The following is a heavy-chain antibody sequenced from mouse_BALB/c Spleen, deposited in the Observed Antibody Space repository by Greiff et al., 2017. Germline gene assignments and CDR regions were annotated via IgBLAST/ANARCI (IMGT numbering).Heavy chain of an antibody. CDR3: ARSGSSSPYYFDY. CDR1: GDSITSGY. J-gene: IGHJ2*01. CDR2: ISYSGST. V-gene: IGHV3-8*02. Sequence: VQLKESGPSLVKPSQTLSLTCSVTGDSITSGYWNWIRKFPGNKLEYMGYISYSGSTYYNPSLKSRISITRDTSKNQYYLQLNSVTTEDTATYYCARSGSSSPYYFDYWGQGTTVTVSA. D-gene: IGHD1-1*01.